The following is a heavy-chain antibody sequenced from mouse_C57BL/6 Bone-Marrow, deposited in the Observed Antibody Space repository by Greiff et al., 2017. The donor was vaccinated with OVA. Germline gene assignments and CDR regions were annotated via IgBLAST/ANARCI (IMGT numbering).Heavy chain of an antibody. CDR3: SREKYGSPYWYFDV. CDR2: IYPRDGST. D-gene: IGHD1-1*01. J-gene: IGHJ1*03. V-gene: IGHV1-85*01. CDR1: GYTFTSYD. Sequence: QVQLQQSGPELVKPGASVKLSCKASGYTFTSYDINWVKQRPGQGLEWIGWIYPRDGSTKYNEKFQGKATLTVSTSSSTAYMELHILTTAESAVYFCSREKYGSPYWYFDVWGTGTTVTVSS.